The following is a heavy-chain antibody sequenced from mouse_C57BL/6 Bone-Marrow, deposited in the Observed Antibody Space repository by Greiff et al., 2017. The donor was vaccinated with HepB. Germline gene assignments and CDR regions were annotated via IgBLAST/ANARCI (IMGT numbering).Heavy chain of an antibody. CDR1: GFNIKDDY. V-gene: IGHV14-4*01. CDR2: IDPENGDT. Sequence: EVNVVESGAELVRPGASVKLSCTASGFNIKDDYMHWVKQRPEQGLEWIGWIDPENGDTEYASKFQGKATITADTSSNTAYLQLSSLTSEDTAVYYCTTDYGRDYAMDYWGQGTSVTVSS. J-gene: IGHJ4*01. D-gene: IGHD1-1*01. CDR3: TTDYGRDYAMDY.